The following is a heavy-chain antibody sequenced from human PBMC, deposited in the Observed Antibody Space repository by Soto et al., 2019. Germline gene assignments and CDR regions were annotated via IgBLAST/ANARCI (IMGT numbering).Heavy chain of an antibody. J-gene: IGHJ4*02. V-gene: IGHV1-18*01. Sequence: QVHLVQSGAEVKKPGASVKVSCKGSGYGFTTYGITWVRQAPGQGLEWMAWISAHNGNTNYAQKLQGRGTVTRNTSTSTGYMELRSLRSDDPAVYYCARGRYGDYLGQGALVTVSS. CDR1: GYGFTTYG. CDR2: ISAHNGNT. D-gene: IGHD1-1*01. CDR3: ARGRYGDY.